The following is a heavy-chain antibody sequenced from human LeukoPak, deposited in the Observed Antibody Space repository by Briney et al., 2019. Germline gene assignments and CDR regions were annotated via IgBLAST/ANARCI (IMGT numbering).Heavy chain of an antibody. CDR1: GGSISTYY. V-gene: IGHV4-59*08. J-gene: IGHJ4*02. CDR3: ARRRTGYSYGYAQSRLVSHHYFDY. CDR2: IYYSGST. Sequence: PSETLSLTCTVSGGSISTYYWSWIRQPPGKGLEWIGYIYYSGSTNYNPSLKSRVTISVDTSKNQFSLKLSSVTAADTAVYYCARRRTGYSYGYAQSRLVSHHYFDYWGLGTLVTVSS. D-gene: IGHD5-18*01.